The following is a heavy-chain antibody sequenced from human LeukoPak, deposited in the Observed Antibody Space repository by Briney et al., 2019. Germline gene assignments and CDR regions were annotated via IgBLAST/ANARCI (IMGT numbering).Heavy chain of an antibody. CDR3: ARAPEGVLDY. D-gene: IGHD3-10*01. CDR1: GYPFTVYY. Sequence: ASVKVSCKASGYPFTVYYMHWVRQALGQGLEWMGWINPNSAGTNYAQKFQGRVTMTRDTSISTAYMELSRLRSDDTAVYYCARAPEGVLDYWGQGTLVTVSS. J-gene: IGHJ4*02. CDR2: INPNSAGT. V-gene: IGHV1-2*02.